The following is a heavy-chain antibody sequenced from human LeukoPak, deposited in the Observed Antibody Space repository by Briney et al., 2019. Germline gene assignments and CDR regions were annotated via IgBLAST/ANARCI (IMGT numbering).Heavy chain of an antibody. CDR2: IYSGGST. CDR3: ARGRSGYDQDAFDI. V-gene: IGHV3-53*01. J-gene: IGHJ3*02. D-gene: IGHD5-12*01. Sequence: GGSLRLSCAASGFTVSSNYMSWVRQAPGKGLEWVSVIYSGGSTYYADSVKGRFTISRDNSKNTLYLQMNSLRAEDTAVYYCARGRSGYDQDAFDIWGQGTMVTVSS. CDR1: GFTVSSNY.